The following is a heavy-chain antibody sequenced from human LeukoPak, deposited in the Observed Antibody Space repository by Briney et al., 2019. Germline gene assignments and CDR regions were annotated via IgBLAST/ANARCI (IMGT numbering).Heavy chain of an antibody. D-gene: IGHD3-3*01. J-gene: IGHJ4*02. CDR2: ISDSGATT. CDR3: ARSLLRFGPPPRPLDY. Sequence: GGCLRLSCAATGFIFKQYVMSWVRQPRAKGREWVSAISDSGATTYYADSVRGRFTISSDDSKNMLYLQMSSLRAEDTAVYYCARSLLRFGPPPRPLDYWGQGTLVTVSS. CDR1: GFIFKQYV. V-gene: IGHV3-23*01.